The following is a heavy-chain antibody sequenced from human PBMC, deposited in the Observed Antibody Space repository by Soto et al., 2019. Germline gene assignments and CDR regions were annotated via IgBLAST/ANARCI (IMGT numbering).Heavy chain of an antibody. Sequence: ASVKVSCKASRGTFRSYPISWVLRAAGEGLEWMGGIIPIFGTANYAQKFQGRVTITADKSTSTAYMELSSLRSEDKAVYYCAREGKAVAGPKAGGMDVWGQGTTVTVSS. CDR3: AREGKAVAGPKAGGMDV. V-gene: IGHV1-69*06. D-gene: IGHD6-19*01. CDR1: RGTFRSYP. J-gene: IGHJ6*02. CDR2: IIPIFGTA.